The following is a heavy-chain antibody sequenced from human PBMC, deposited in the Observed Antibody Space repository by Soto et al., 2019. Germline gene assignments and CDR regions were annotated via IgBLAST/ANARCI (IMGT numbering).Heavy chain of an antibody. CDR3: ARNESSNIYGMDV. D-gene: IGHD6-6*01. Sequence: GGSLRLSCAASGFTFSSYSMNWVRQAPGKGLEWVSSINSSSFSINYADSVKGRFSISRDNAQNSLHLQMNNLRAEDTAVYYCARNESSNIYGMDVWGQGTTVTVSS. V-gene: IGHV3-21*01. J-gene: IGHJ6*02. CDR1: GFTFSSYS. CDR2: INSSSFSI.